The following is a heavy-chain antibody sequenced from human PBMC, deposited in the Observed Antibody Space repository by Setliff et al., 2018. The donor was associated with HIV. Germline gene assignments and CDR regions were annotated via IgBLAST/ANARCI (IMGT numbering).Heavy chain of an antibody. CDR1: GYTFTSHT. J-gene: IGHJ5*02. Sequence: ASVKVSCKASGYTFTSHTIHWVRQAPGQGLEWMGWINTANGNTKYSQKFQDRVTITRDTSATTAYMELSSLRSEDTAVYYCARDIGTVWHNWFDPWGQGTLVTVSS. CDR2: INTANGNT. CDR3: ARDIGTVWHNWFDP. D-gene: IGHD3-16*02. V-gene: IGHV1-3*04.